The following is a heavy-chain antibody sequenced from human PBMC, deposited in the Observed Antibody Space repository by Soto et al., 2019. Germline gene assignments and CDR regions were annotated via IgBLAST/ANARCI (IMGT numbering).Heavy chain of an antibody. V-gene: IGHV1-69*01. D-gene: IGHD4-17*01. CDR1: GGTFSTFG. J-gene: IGHJ4*02. CDR3: AKSAPMDAGDKYYYDF. Sequence: QVQLVQSGTEVKKTGSSVKVSCKAAGGTFSTFGISWVRQAPGQGLEWMGGIIPFFGKARYSQKFEDRITITADESTNTVYMDLRSLTSEDTAIYSCAKSAPMDAGDKYYYDFWGQGALVTVSS. CDR2: IIPFFGKA.